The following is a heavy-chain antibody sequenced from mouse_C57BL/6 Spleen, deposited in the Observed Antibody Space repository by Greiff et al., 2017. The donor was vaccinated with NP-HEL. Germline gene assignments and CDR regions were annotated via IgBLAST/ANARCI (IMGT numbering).Heavy chain of an antibody. CDR2: IDPEDGET. CDR1: GFNIKDYY. J-gene: IGHJ1*03. D-gene: IGHD1-1*01. V-gene: IGHV14-2*01. CDR3: ARGYGSSYGYWYFDV. Sequence: VHVKQSGAELVKPGASVKLSCTASGFNIKDYYMHWVKQRTEQGLEWIGRIDPEDGETKYAPKFQGKATITADTSSNTAYLQLSSLTSEDTAVYYCARGYGSSYGYWYFDVWGTGTTVTVSS.